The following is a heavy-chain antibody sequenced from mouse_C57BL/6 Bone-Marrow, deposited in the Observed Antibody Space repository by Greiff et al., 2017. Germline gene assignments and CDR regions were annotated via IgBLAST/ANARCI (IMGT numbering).Heavy chain of an antibody. J-gene: IGHJ2*01. Sequence: DVKLVESGAELVRPGASVKLSCTASGFNIKDDYMHWVKQRPEQGLEWIGWIDPENGDTEYASKFQGKATITADTSSNTAYLQLSSLTSEDTAVYYCTTVVATRLNYFDYWGQGTTLTVSS. CDR3: TTVVATRLNYFDY. CDR1: GFNIKDDY. V-gene: IGHV14-4*01. CDR2: IDPENGDT. D-gene: IGHD1-1*01.